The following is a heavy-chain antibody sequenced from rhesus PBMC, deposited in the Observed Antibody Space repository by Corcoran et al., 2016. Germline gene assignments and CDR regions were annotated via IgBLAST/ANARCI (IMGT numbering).Heavy chain of an antibody. CDR1: DSSISSTYG. Sequence: QVQLQESGPGLVKPSETLSLTCAVADSSISSTYGLNWIRHSPGKGLEWIGYIGGETNNTNNNPSLKRRVTMSKDTSKNQFALRLSSVTAADTAVYYCAREAHWYGVFDYWGQGILVTVSS. V-gene: IGHV4-127*01. J-gene: IGHJ4*01. CDR2: IGGETNNT. CDR3: AREAHWYGVFDY. D-gene: IGHD6-31*01.